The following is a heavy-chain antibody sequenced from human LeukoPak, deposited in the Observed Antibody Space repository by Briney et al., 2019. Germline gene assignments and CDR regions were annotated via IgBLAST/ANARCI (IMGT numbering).Heavy chain of an antibody. CDR3: ARGGAIFLNWFDP. CDR1: GFTVSSNY. D-gene: IGHD3-3*02. Sequence: GGSLRLSCAASGFTVSSNYMSWVRQAPGKGLEWVSAIYSGGSTYYADSVKGRFTISRDNSKNTLYLQMNSLRAEDTAVYYCARGGAIFLNWFDPWGQGTLVTVSS. CDR2: IYSGGST. J-gene: IGHJ5*02. V-gene: IGHV3-53*01.